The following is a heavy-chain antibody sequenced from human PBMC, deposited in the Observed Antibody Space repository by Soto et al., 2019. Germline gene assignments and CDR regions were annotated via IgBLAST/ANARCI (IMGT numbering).Heavy chain of an antibody. D-gene: IGHD5-12*01. CDR2: IWYHGNKE. V-gene: IGHV3-33*01. CDR1: GFTFSRNG. CDR3: ARWNLAGPTIDAFDL. J-gene: IGHJ3*01. Sequence: QEQLVESGGGVVQPGRSLRLSCAASGFTFSRNGMHWIRQAPGKGLEWVAIIWYHGNKENYADSVRGRFTISRDNCKNPVYLQMDSLRVEDTAVYYCARWNLAGPTIDAFDLWGQGTLVTVSS.